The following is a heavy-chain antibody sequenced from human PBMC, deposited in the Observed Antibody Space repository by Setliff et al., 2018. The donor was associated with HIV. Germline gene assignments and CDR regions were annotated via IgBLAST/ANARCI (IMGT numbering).Heavy chain of an antibody. CDR1: GGSISSYY. CDR3: ARERRGGYSGYDSHWYFDL. D-gene: IGHD5-12*01. J-gene: IGHJ2*01. CDR2: IDYSGST. Sequence: SETLSLTCTASGGSISSYYWNWIRQPPGKGLEWIGYIDYSGSTNYNTSLRSRVTISLDTSKNQFSLKLCSVTAADTAVYYCARERRGGYSGYDSHWYFDLWGRGTLVTVSS. V-gene: IGHV4-59*01.